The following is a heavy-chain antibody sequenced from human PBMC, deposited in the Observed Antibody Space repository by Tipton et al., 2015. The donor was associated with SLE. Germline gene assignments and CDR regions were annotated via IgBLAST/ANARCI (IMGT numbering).Heavy chain of an antibody. Sequence: SLRLSCAASGFTFSSYSMNWVRQAPGKGLEWVSSISSSSSYIYYADSVKGRFTISRDNAKNSLYLQMNSLRAEDTAVYYCVRGEYYDSSGFFTGGYGMDVWGQWTTVTVSS. V-gene: IGHV3-21*03. D-gene: IGHD3-22*01. CDR1: GFTFSSYS. J-gene: IGHJ6*02. CDR3: VRGEYYDSSGFFTGGYGMDV. CDR2: ISSSSSYI.